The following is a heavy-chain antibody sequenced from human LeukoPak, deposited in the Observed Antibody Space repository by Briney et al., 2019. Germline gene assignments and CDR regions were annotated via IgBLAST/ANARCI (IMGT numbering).Heavy chain of an antibody. Sequence: SQTLSLTCTVSGGSISSGGYYWSWIRQPPGKGLEWIGYIYHSGSTYYNPSLKSRVTISVDRSKNQFSLKLSSVTAADTAVYYCARDEGLYDSSGLGSWGQGTLVTVSS. CDR1: GGSISSGGYY. J-gene: IGHJ4*02. CDR3: ARDEGLYDSSGLGS. D-gene: IGHD3-22*01. CDR2: IYHSGST. V-gene: IGHV4-30-2*01.